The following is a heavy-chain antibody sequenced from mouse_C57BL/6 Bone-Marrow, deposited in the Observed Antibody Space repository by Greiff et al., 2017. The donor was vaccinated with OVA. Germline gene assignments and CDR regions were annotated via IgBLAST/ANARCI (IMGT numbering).Heavy chain of an antibody. Sequence: VKLQESGAELVRPGASVKLSCKASGYTFTDYYINWVKQRPGQGLEWIARIYPGRGNTYYNEKFKGKATLTAEKSSSTAYMQLSRLTSEDSAVYFCATYASYYAMAYWGQGTSVTVSS. CDR2: IYPGRGNT. V-gene: IGHV1-76*01. J-gene: IGHJ4*01. CDR3: ATYASYYAMAY. D-gene: IGHD6-5*01. CDR1: GYTFTDYY.